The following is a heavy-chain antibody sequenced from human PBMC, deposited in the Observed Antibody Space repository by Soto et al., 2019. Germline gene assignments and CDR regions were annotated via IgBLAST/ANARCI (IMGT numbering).Heavy chain of an antibody. CDR1: GFTVSTYY. CDR3: ARGRSASSDFDS. Sequence: EVQLVESGGGLVQPGGSLRLSCAASGFTVSTYYMNWVRQAPGEGLVWVSVVYSGGTTYYADSVRGRFTISRDHSKSTLFLQMNSLRAEDTAVYYCARGRSASSDFDSWGQGTLVTVSS. D-gene: IGHD3-10*01. J-gene: IGHJ4*02. CDR2: VYSGGTT. V-gene: IGHV3-66*01.